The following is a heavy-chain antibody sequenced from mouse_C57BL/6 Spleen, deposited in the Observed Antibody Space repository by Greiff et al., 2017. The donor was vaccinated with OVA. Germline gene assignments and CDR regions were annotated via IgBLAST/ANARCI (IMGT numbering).Heavy chain of an antibody. V-gene: IGHV5-17*01. D-gene: IGHD1-1*01. Sequence: EVMLVESGGGLVKPGGSLKLSCAASGFTFSDYGMHWVRQAPEKGLEWVAYISSGSSTIYYADTVKGRFTISRDNAKNTLFLQMTSLRSEDTAMYYCAREDYSWFAYWGQGTLVTVPA. CDR2: ISSGSSTI. J-gene: IGHJ3*01. CDR3: AREDYSWFAY. CDR1: GFTFSDYG.